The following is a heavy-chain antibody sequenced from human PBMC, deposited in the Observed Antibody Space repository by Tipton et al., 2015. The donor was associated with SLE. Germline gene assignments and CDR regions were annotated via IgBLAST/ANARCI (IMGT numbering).Heavy chain of an antibody. CDR2: IYYSGST. D-gene: IGHD2-2*02. J-gene: IGHJ3*02. CDR1: GGSISSYY. V-gene: IGHV4-59*01. CDR3: AIDQAHCSSTICYTAFDI. Sequence: TLSLTCTVSGGSISSYYWSWIRQPPGKGLEWIGYIYYSGSTNYNPSLKSRVTISVDTSKNQFSLKLSSVTAADTAVYYCAIDQAHCSSTICYTAFDIWGQGTMVTVSS.